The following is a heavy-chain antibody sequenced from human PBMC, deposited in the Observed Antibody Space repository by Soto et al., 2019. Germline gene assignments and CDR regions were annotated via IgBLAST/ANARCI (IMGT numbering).Heavy chain of an antibody. Sequence: GGSLRLSCAASGFTFSNAWMNWVRQAPGKGLEWVGRIKSKTDGGTTDYAAPVKGRFTISRYDSKNTLYLQMNSLKTEDTAVYYCTAGWDCSGGSCYYYYGMDVCGQGTTVTVSS. CDR3: TAGWDCSGGSCYYYYGMDV. J-gene: IGHJ6*02. CDR2: IKSKTDGGTT. CDR1: GFTFSNAW. V-gene: IGHV3-15*07. D-gene: IGHD2-15*01.